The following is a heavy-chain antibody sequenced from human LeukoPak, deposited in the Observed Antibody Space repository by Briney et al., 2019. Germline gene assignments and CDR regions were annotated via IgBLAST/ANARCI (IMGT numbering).Heavy chain of an antibody. CDR3: ARVGAAGTAYYFDY. CDR2: ISGSGGST. D-gene: IGHD6-13*01. J-gene: IGHJ4*02. Sequence: PGGSLRLSCAASGFTFSSYAMSWVRQAPGKGLEWVSAISGSGGSTYYADSVKGRFTISRDNSKNTLYLQMNSLRAEDTAVYYCARVGAAGTAYYFDYWGQGTLVTVSS. V-gene: IGHV3-23*01. CDR1: GFTFSSYA.